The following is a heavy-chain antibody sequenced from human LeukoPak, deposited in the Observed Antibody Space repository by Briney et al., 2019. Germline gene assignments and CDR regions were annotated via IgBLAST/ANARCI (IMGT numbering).Heavy chain of an antibody. Sequence: PSETLSLTCIVSGDSISTDYWSWIRQSPGKRLEWIGYINYSGSSEYNPSLKSRITISVDRSKNQVSLKMRSVTAADTAVYYCARLDCISDTCYNYWALGALVTVSS. J-gene: IGHJ4*02. CDR1: GDSISTDY. V-gene: IGHV4-59*08. CDR3: ARLDCISDTCYNY. CDR2: INYSGSS. D-gene: IGHD2-21*01.